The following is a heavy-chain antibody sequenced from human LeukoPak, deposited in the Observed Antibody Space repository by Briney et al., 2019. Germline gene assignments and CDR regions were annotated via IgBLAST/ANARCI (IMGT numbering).Heavy chain of an antibody. Sequence: GGSLRLSCAASGFTFSSYGMHWVRQAPGKGLEWVAVISYDGSNKYYADSVKGRFTISRDNAKNSLYLQMNSLRADDTAVYYCARVGLGYAPSDYWGQGTLVTVSS. CDR1: GFTFSSYG. CDR2: ISYDGSNK. D-gene: IGHD3/OR15-3a*01. J-gene: IGHJ4*02. CDR3: ARVGLGYAPSDY. V-gene: IGHV3-30*03.